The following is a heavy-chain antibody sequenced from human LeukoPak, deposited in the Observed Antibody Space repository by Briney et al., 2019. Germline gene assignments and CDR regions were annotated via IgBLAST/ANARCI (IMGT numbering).Heavy chain of an antibody. V-gene: IGHV4-31*03. CDR1: GGSISSGGYY. J-gene: IGHJ2*01. Sequence: PSETLSLTCTVSGGSISSGGYYWSWSRQHPGKGLEWFVYICCSGSTYYNPSLKSRLTISVYPSKNQFSLKLSSVTAADTAVYYCARAQSAVVARIWYFDLWGRGTPVTVSS. D-gene: IGHD2-2*01. CDR3: ARAQSAVVARIWYFDL. CDR2: ICCSGST.